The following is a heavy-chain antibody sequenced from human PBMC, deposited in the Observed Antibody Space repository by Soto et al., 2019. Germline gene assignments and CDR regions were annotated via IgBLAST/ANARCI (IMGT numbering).Heavy chain of an antibody. Sequence: QVQLVQSGAEVKKPGASVKVSCKASGYTFTSYDINWVRQATGQGLEWMGWMNPNRGNTGYAQKFQGRVTMTRNTSISTAHRELSSLRFEDSAGYYCARGEGPYCGGDCYPNWGQGSLVTVSS. V-gene: IGHV1-8*01. CDR3: ARGEGPYCGGDCYPN. CDR1: GYTFTSYD. J-gene: IGHJ4*02. CDR2: MNPNRGNT. D-gene: IGHD2-21*02.